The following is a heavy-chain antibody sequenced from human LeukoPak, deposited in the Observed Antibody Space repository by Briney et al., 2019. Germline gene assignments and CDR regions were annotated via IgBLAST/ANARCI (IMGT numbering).Heavy chain of an antibody. J-gene: IGHJ4*02. CDR1: GGSFSGYY. Sequence: PSETLSLTCAVYGGSFSGYYWSWIRQPPGKGLEWIGEINHSGSTNYNPSLKSRVTISVDTSKNQFSLKLSSVTAADTAVYYCARDPPADYWGQGTLVTVSS. CDR3: ARDPPADY. V-gene: IGHV4-34*01. D-gene: IGHD2-2*01. CDR2: INHSGST.